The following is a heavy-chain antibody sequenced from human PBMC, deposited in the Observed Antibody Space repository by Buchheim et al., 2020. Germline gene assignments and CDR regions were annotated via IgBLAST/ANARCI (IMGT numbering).Heavy chain of an antibody. CDR1: GRSIRSSSYY. V-gene: IGHV4-39*01. D-gene: IGHD2/OR15-2a*01. CDR3: ATIEEYYYGMDV. CDR2: IYYSGRT. Sequence: QLQLQESGPGLVKPSETLSLTCTVSGRSIRSSSYYWGWIRQPPGKGLEWIGSIYYSGRTYYNPSLMRRVTISVDTSKNQFSLKVRSVTAADTAVYYCATIEEYYYGMDVWGQGTT. J-gene: IGHJ6*02.